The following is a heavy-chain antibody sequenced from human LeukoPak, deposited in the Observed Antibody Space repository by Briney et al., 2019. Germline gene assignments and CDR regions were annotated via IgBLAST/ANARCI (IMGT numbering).Heavy chain of an antibody. V-gene: IGHV3-23*01. Sequence: GGSLRLSCAASGFTFKTYAMTWVRQAPGKGLEWVSGISGSGESTYYADSVKGRFTISRDNSKNTLYLQMNSLRAEDTAVYYCAKDSGYCSSSGCYFDFWGQGTLVTVSS. D-gene: IGHD2-2*03. CDR1: GFTFKTYA. CDR3: AKDSGYCSSSGCYFDF. J-gene: IGHJ4*02. CDR2: ISGSGEST.